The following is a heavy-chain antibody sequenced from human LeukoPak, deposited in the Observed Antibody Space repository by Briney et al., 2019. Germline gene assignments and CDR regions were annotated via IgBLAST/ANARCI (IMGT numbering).Heavy chain of an antibody. D-gene: IGHD5-18*01. J-gene: IGHJ5*02. CDR3: GRDPVIRSYGSNWFDP. Sequence: GASVKVSCKASGYTFTSYGISWVRQAPGQGLEWMGWISAYNGNTNYAQKLQGRVTMATDTSTSTAYMELRSLRSDDTAVYYCGRDPVIRSYGSNWFDPWGQGTLVTVSS. CDR1: GYTFTSYG. CDR2: ISAYNGNT. V-gene: IGHV1-18*01.